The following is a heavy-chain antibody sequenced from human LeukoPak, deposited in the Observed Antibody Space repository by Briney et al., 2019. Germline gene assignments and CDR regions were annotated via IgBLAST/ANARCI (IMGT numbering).Heavy chain of an antibody. D-gene: IGHD5-18*01. CDR2: ISGRGDST. Sequence: GGSLRLSCAASGFTFSSYAMSWVRQAPGKGVEWVSVISGRGDSTLYADTVKGRFTISRDNSKNTLYLQMNSLRAEDTALYYCAKDGRGGYSYGSYFDYWGQGILVTVSS. CDR3: AKDGRGGYSYGSYFDY. CDR1: GFTFSSYA. V-gene: IGHV3-23*01. J-gene: IGHJ4*02.